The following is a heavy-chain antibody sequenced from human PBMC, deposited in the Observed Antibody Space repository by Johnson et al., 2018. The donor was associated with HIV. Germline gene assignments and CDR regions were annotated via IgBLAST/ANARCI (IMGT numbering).Heavy chain of an antibody. CDR2: ISYDGSNK. V-gene: IGHV3-30*04. D-gene: IGHD1-26*01. CDR3: AKTGVGATDAAFDF. J-gene: IGHJ3*01. Sequence: QVQLVESGGGLVQPGGSLRLSCAASGFTFSSYAMHWVRQAPGKGLEWVAVISYDGSNKYYADFAKGRFTISRDNSKTTLYMQMISLRAEDTATYYCAKTGVGATDAAFDFWGQGTMVTVSS. CDR1: GFTFSSYA.